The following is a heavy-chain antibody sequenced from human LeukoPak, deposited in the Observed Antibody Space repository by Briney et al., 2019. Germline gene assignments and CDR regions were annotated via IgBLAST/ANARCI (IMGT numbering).Heavy chain of an antibody. CDR3: ARQGTDSGSSVDH. V-gene: IGHV4-39*01. CDR1: GGSISSSSYY. CDR2: IYYSGST. J-gene: IGHJ4*02. Sequence: SETLSLTCTVSGGSISSSSYYWGWIRQPPGKGLEWIGSIYYSGSTYYNPSLKSRVTISVDTSKNQFSLKLSSVTAADTAVYYCARQGTDSGSSVDHWGQGTLVTVSS. D-gene: IGHD1-26*01.